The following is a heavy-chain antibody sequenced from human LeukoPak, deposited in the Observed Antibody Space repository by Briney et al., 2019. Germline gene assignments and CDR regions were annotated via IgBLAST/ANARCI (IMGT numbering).Heavy chain of an antibody. Sequence: PSQTLSLTCTVSGGSISSGDYYWSWIRQPPGKGLEWIGYIYYSGSTYYNPSLKSRVTIPVDTSKNQFSLKLSSVTAADTAVYYCARSVNIAAAGEAHAFDIWGQGTMVTVSS. CDR3: ARSVNIAAAGEAHAFDI. V-gene: IGHV4-30-4*08. CDR1: GGSISSGDYY. D-gene: IGHD6-13*01. CDR2: IYYSGST. J-gene: IGHJ3*02.